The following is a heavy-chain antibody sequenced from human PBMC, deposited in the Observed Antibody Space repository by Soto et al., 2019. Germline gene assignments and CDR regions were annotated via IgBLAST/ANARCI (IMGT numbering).Heavy chain of an antibody. V-gene: IGHV4-34*01. D-gene: IGHD6-19*01. CDR1: GGSFSGYY. Sequence: SETLSLTCAVYGGSFSGYYWSWIRQPPGKGLEWIGEINHSGSTNYNPSLKSRVTISVDTSKNQFSLKLSSVTAADTAVYYCASLGEGDSSGWYFGTFDYWGQGTLVTVSS. CDR2: INHSGST. CDR3: ASLGEGDSSGWYFGTFDY. J-gene: IGHJ4*02.